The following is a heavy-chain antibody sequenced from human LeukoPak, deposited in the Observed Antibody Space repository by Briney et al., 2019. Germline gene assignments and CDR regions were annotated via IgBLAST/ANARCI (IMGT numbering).Heavy chain of an antibody. V-gene: IGHV4-34*01. CDR3: ARGQEWLPTI. J-gene: IGHJ4*02. Sequence: SETLSLTCAVYGGSFSGYYWSWIRQPPGKWLEWIGEINHSGSTNYNPSLKSRVTISVDTSKNQFSLKLSSVTAADTAVYYCARGQEWLPTIWGQGTLVTVSS. D-gene: IGHD6-19*01. CDR1: GGSFSGYY. CDR2: INHSGST.